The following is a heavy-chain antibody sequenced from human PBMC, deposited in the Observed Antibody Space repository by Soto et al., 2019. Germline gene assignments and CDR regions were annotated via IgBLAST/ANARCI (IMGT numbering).Heavy chain of an antibody. V-gene: IGHV4-31*03. CDR3: ARATGTLRSRNCDY. J-gene: IGHJ4*02. Sequence: SETLSLTCSVSGGSISTVGHYWTWIRQPPGKGLEWIGSIYHTGSTYYSKSLRSRLTMSVDTPKSQSSLRLSSVTAADTAVYYCARATGTLRSRNCDYWGQGSLVTVSS. D-gene: IGHD1-1*01. CDR2: IYHTGST. CDR1: GGSISTVGHY.